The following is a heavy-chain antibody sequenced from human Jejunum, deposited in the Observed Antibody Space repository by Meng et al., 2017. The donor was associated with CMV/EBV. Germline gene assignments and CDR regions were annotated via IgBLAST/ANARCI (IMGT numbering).Heavy chain of an antibody. J-gene: IGHJ4*02. D-gene: IGHD1-1*01. CDR3: VQASNWNDETFDY. Sequence: SGFTFDDYAMHWVRQIPGKGLEWVSGITWNRGRMDYADSVKGRFTISRDNAKKSLYLQMNSLRPEDTAFYYCVQASNWNDETFDYWGQGTLVTVSS. V-gene: IGHV3-9*01. CDR2: ITWNRGRM. CDR1: GFTFDDYA.